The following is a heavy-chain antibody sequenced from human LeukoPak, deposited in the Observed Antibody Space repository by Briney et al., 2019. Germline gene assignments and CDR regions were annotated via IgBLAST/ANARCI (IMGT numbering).Heavy chain of an antibody. CDR2: INPNSGGT. V-gene: IGHV1-2*06. CDR1: GYTFTGYY. CDR3: ARAGSSSWYAYYYYYMDV. D-gene: IGHD6-13*01. J-gene: IGHJ6*03. Sequence: ASVKVSCKASGYTFTGYYMHWVRQPPGQGLEWMGRINPNSGGTNYAQKFQGRVTMTRDTSISTAYTELSRLRSDDTAVYYCARAGSSSWYAYYYYYMDVWGKGTTATVSS.